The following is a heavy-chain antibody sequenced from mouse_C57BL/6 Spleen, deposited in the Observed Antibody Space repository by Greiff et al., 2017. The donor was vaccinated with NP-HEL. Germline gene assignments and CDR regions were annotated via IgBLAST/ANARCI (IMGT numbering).Heavy chain of an antibody. V-gene: IGHV1-82*01. Sequence: LQESGPELVKPGASVKISCKASGYAFSSSWMNWVKQRPGKGLEWIGRIYPGDGDTNYNGKFKGKATLTADKSSSTAYMQLSSLTSEDSAVYFCANLPSMDYWGQGTSVTVSS. CDR3: ANLPSMDY. CDR2: IYPGDGDT. J-gene: IGHJ4*01. CDR1: GYAFSSSW. D-gene: IGHD5-1*01.